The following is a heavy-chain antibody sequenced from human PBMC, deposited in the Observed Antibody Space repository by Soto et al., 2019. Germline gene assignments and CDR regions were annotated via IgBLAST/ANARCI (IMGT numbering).Heavy chain of an antibody. V-gene: IGHV3-30*18. CDR3: AKDTLNPYYDFWSGYSQPHFAY. D-gene: IGHD3-3*01. J-gene: IGHJ4*02. CDR2: ISYDGSNK. CDR1: GFTFSSYG. Sequence: PGWSLRLSCAASGFTFSSYGMHWVRQAPGKGLEWVAVISYDGSNKYYADSVKGRFTISRDNSKNTLYLQMNSLRAEDTAVYYCAKDTLNPYYDFWSGYSQPHFAYWGQGTLVTVS.